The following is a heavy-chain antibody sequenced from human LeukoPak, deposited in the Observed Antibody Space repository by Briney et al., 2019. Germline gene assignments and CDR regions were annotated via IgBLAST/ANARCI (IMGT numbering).Heavy chain of an antibody. CDR2: IYYSGTT. V-gene: IGHV4-59*01. CDR1: GGSLSGYY. Sequence: SETLSLTCTVSGGSLSGYYWSWIRQPPGKGLEWIGYIYYSGTTNYNPSLTSRLTISVDTSKNQFSLKLTSVAAADTAVYYCARKKRADPGFDIWGQGTMVTVSS. CDR3: ARKKRADPGFDI. J-gene: IGHJ3*02.